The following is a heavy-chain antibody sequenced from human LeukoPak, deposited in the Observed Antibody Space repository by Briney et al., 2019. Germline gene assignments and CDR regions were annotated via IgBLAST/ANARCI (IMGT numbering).Heavy chain of an antibody. J-gene: IGHJ5*02. CDR3: ARRVGSSSWFWFDP. D-gene: IGHD6-13*01. CDR2: IYYSGST. CDR1: GGSISSYY. V-gene: IGHV4-59*08. Sequence: SETLSLTCTVPGGSISSYYWSWIRQPPGKGLEWIGYIYYSGSTNYNPSLKSRVTISVDTSKNQFSLKLSSVTAADTAVYYCARRVGSSSWFWFDPWGQGTLVTVSS.